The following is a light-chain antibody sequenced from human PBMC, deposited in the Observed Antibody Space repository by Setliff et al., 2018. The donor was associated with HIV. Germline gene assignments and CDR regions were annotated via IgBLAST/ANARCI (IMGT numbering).Light chain of an antibody. CDR3: CSYAGRYGSSYV. CDR1: SSDVGGYNY. Sequence: QSALTQPRSVSGSPGQSVTISCTGTSSDVGGYNYVSWFQHHPGKAPTLMIYDVTKRPSGVPDRFSGSKSGNTASLTISGLQAEDEADYYGCSYAGRYGSSYVFATGAKVTV. CDR2: DVT. J-gene: IGLJ1*01. V-gene: IGLV2-11*01.